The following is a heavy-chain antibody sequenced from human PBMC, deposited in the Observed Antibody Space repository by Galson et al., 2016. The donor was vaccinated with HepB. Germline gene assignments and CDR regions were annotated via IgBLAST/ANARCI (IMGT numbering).Heavy chain of an antibody. Sequence: SLRLSCAASGFTVSSNYMSRVRQAPGKGLEWVSVIYSGGSTYYADSVKGRFTISRDNSKNTLYLQMNSLRAEDTAVYYCAKRGVWDVHYFDYWGQGTLVTVSS. CDR3: AKRGVWDVHYFDY. D-gene: IGHD3-16*01. V-gene: IGHV3-53*01. CDR2: IYSGGST. J-gene: IGHJ4*02. CDR1: GFTVSSNY.